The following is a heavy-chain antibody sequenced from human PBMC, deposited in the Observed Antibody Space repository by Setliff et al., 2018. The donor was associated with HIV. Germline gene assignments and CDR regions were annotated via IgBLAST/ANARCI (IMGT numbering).Heavy chain of an antibody. Sequence: PGGSLRLSCTGSGFTFNTYAMYWVRQAPGKGLECVAGITWDGEMTAYAESTKGRFTISRDNARKSLYLQMNSLTTEDTALYYCVKDGSLTGRYYHYMDIWGKGTTVTVSS. V-gene: IGHV3-9*01. CDR1: GFTFNTYA. CDR3: VKDGSLTGRYYHYMDI. D-gene: IGHD3-9*01. J-gene: IGHJ6*03. CDR2: ITWDGEMT.